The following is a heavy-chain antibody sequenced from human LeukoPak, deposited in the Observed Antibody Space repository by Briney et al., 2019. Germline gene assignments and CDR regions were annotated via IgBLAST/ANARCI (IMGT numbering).Heavy chain of an antibody. CDR2: ISPNSGGT. V-gene: IGHV1-2*04. J-gene: IGHJ4*02. CDR1: GYTFTGYY. D-gene: IGHD6-13*01. CDR3: ARSTRNSRDFDY. Sequence: ASVKVSCKASGYTFTGYYMHWVRQAPGQGLEWMGWISPNSGGTNYAQKFQGWVTMTRDTSISTAYMELSRLRSDDTAVYYCARSTRNSRDFDYWGQGTLVTVSS.